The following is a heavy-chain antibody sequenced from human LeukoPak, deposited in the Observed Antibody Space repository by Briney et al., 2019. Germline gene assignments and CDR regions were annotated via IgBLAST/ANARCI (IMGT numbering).Heavy chain of an antibody. J-gene: IGHJ4*02. V-gene: IGHV3-66*01. CDR1: GFTVSSNY. D-gene: IGHD2-21*01. Sequence: PGGSLRLSCAASGFTVSSNYMSWVRQAPGKGLEWVSVIYSGGSTYYADSVKGRFTISRDNSKNTLNLQMKSLRAEDAAVYYCARGYSSDNWGQGTLVTVSS. CDR2: IYSGGST. CDR3: ARGYSSDN.